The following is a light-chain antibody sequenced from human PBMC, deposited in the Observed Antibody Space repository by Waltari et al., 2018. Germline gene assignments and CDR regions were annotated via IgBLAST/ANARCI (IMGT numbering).Light chain of an antibody. J-gene: IGKJ1*01. Sequence: EIVLTQSPGTLSLSPGERATLSCRASQIVSSNYLAWHPQKPGRAPRLLIYGASSRATGIPDRFSGSGTGTDFTLTISRLEPEDFAVYYCQQYGGSTGTFGQGTKVEIK. CDR3: QQYGGSTGT. CDR2: GAS. CDR1: QIVSSNY. V-gene: IGKV3-20*01.